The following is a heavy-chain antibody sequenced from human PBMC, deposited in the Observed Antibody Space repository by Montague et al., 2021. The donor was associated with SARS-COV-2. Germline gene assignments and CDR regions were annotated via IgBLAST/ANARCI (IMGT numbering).Heavy chain of an antibody. CDR3: AHKVKWELYYFDY. V-gene: IGHV2-5*02. D-gene: IGHD4-23*01. Sequence: PALVKPTQTLTLTCTVPGFSLSTSGEGVGWVRQPPGKALEWLALIFWDDDKGYSPSLKNRVTITKDTSKNQVVLRMTNMDPLDTATYYCAHKVKWELYYFDYWGQGTLVTVSS. CDR1: GFSLSTSGEG. J-gene: IGHJ4*02. CDR2: IFWDDDK.